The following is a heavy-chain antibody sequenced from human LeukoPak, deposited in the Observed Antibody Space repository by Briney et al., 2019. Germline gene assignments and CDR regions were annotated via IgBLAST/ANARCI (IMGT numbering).Heavy chain of an antibody. CDR2: ISAYNGNT. D-gene: IGHD2-2*02. Sequence: VASVKVSCKASGYTFSNYGISWVRQAPGQGLEWMGWISAYNGNTNYAQKLQGRVTMTTGTSTSTAYMELRSLRSDDTAVYYCARDLLYGTGNWFDSWGQGTLVTVSS. CDR1: GYTFSNYG. V-gene: IGHV1-18*01. J-gene: IGHJ5*01. CDR3: ARDLLYGTGNWFDS.